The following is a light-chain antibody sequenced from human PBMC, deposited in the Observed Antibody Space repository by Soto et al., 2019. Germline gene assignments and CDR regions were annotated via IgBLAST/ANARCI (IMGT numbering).Light chain of an antibody. CDR1: QSVSSSY. J-gene: IGKJ5*01. Sequence: IVLTQSPGTLSLSPGERATLSCRASQSVSSSYLAWYQQKSGQAPRLLIYAASSRATGIPDRFSGSGSGTDFTLTISRLEPEDFAAYYCQQYGTSPITFGQGTRLEIK. V-gene: IGKV3-20*01. CDR3: QQYGTSPIT. CDR2: AAS.